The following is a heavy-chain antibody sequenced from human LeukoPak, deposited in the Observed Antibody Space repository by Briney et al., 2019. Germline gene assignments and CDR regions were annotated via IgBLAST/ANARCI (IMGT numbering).Heavy chain of an antibody. CDR2: IDPSDSYT. CDR1: YW. D-gene: IGHD6-6*01. J-gene: IGHJ4*02. CDR3: ARHRPGGAGDY. Sequence: YWINWVRQMPGKGLEWMGRIDPSDSYTNHSPSFQGHVTISADKSLSTAYLQWSSLKASDTAMYYCARHRPGGAGDYWGQGTLVTVSS. V-gene: IGHV5-10-1*01.